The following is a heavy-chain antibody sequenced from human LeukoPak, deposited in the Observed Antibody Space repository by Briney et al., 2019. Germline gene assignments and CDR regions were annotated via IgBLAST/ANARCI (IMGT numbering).Heavy chain of an antibody. V-gene: IGHV3-9*01. CDR3: AKSSRRGSSGYYYCFDY. J-gene: IGHJ4*02. D-gene: IGHD3-22*01. CDR1: GFTFVDYA. Sequence: PGGPRSLSCAPSGFTFVDYARNWVGQAQGKGREGASGISWNSGSIGYADSVKGRFTISRDNAKNSLYLQMNSLRAEDTALYYCAKSSRRGSSGYYYCFDYWGQGTLVTVSS. CDR2: ISWNSGSI.